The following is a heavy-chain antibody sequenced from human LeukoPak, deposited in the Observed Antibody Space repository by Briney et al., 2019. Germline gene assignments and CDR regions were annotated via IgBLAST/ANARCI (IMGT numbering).Heavy chain of an antibody. CDR1: GFTFSSYA. D-gene: IGHD2-2*02. CDR3: AKSLLYGIYYYYMDV. V-gene: IGHV3-23*01. Sequence: GGSLRLSCAASGFTFSSYAMSWVRQAPGKGLEWVSAIGGSGGSTYYADSVKGRFTISRDNSKNTLYLQMNSLRAEDTAVYYCAKSLLYGIYYYYMDVWGKGTTVTVSS. J-gene: IGHJ6*03. CDR2: IGGSGGST.